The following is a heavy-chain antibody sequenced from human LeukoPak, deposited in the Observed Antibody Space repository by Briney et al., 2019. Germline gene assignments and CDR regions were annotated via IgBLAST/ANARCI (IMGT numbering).Heavy chain of an antibody. CDR1: GGSISSSSYY. J-gene: IGHJ6*02. Sequence: PSETLSLTCTVSGGSISSSSYYWGWIRQPPGKGLEWIGSIYYSGSTYYNPSLKSRVTISVDTSKNQFSLKLSSVTAADTAVYYCARDHPISYSSRHYYGMDVWGQGTTVTVSS. CDR2: IYYSGST. CDR3: ARDHPISYSSRHYYGMDV. D-gene: IGHD6-13*01. V-gene: IGHV4-39*07.